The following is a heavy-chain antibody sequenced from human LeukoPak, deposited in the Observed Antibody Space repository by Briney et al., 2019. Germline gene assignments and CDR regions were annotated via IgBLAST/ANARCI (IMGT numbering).Heavy chain of an antibody. V-gene: IGHV3-23*01. CDR2: ISGSGDNT. CDR1: GFTFSSYA. J-gene: IGHJ4*02. D-gene: IGHD3-22*01. Sequence: GGSLRLSCAASGFTFSSYAMSWVRQAPGKGLEWVSGISGSGDNTYYADSVKGRLTISRDNSKNTLYVQVNSLGTEDTVAYYCAKGSYYDSSSSFYFDYWGQGTLVTVSS. CDR3: AKGSYYDSSSSFYFDY.